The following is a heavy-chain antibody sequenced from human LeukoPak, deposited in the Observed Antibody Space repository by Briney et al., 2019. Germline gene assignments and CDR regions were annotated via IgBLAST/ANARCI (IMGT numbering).Heavy chain of an antibody. CDR2: INPNSGGT. J-gene: IGHJ4*02. CDR1: GYTFTGYY. D-gene: IGHD6-13*01. Sequence: ASVKVSCKASGYTFTGYYMHWVRQAPGQGLEWMGWINPNSGGTNYAQKFQGRVTMTRDTSISTAYMELSRLRSDDTAVYYCARDSAAAIYYFDYWGQGTLVTGSS. V-gene: IGHV1-2*02. CDR3: ARDSAAAIYYFDY.